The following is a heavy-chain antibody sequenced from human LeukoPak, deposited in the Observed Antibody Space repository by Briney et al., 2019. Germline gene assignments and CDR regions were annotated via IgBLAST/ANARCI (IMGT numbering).Heavy chain of an antibody. CDR3: ARDMAPRMTTVTRDYYYYMDV. D-gene: IGHD4-11*01. V-gene: IGHV1-69*05. Sequence: ASVKVSCEASGGTFSSYAISWVRQAPGQGLEWMGGIIPIFGTANYAQKFQGRVTITTDESTSTAYMELSSLRSEDTAVYYCARDMAPRMTTVTRDYYYYMDVWGKGTTVTVSS. CDR1: GGTFSSYA. J-gene: IGHJ6*03. CDR2: IIPIFGTA.